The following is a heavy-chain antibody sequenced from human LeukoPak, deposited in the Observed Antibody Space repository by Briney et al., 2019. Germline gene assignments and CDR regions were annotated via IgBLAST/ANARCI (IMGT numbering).Heavy chain of an antibody. CDR1: GYTFTGYY. CDR2: INPNSGGT. V-gene: IGHV1-2*06. Sequence: ASVKVSCKASGYTFTGYYMHWVRQAPGQGLEWMGRINPNSGGTNYAQKFQGRVTMTRDTSISTAYMELSRLRSDDTALYYCAKDFGSYYDSSGQGFDYWGQGTLVTVSS. CDR3: AKDFGSYYDSSGQGFDY. D-gene: IGHD3-22*01. J-gene: IGHJ4*02.